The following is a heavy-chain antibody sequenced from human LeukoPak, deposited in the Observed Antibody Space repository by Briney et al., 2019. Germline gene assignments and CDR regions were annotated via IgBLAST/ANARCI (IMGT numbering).Heavy chain of an antibody. CDR1: GFTFSSYG. V-gene: IGHV3-30*03. J-gene: IGHJ4*02. Sequence: GRSLRLSCAASGFTFSSYGMHWVRQAPGKGLEWVAVISYDGSNKYYADSVKGRFTISRDNAKNSVYLQMDSLRAEDMAVYYCARDPSTWNGYSDYWGQGTLVTVSS. CDR3: ARDPSTWNGYSDY. CDR2: ISYDGSNK. D-gene: IGHD3-3*01.